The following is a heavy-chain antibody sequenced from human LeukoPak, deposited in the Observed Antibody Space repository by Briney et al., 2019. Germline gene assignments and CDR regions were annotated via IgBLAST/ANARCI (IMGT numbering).Heavy chain of an antibody. Sequence: PSETLSLTCTVSGGSISSGGYYWSWIRQPPGKGLEWIGYIYHSGSTYYNPSLKSRVTMSVDTSKNQFSLKLSSVTAADTAVYYCARQEGGIVGPYWGQGTLVTVSS. V-gene: IGHV4-30-2*01. CDR3: ARQEGGIVGPY. CDR1: GGSISSGGYY. J-gene: IGHJ4*02. D-gene: IGHD1-26*01. CDR2: IYHSGST.